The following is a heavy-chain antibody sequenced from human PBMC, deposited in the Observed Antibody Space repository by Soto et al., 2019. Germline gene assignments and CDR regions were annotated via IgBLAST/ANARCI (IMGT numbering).Heavy chain of an antibody. CDR2: ISWISGSI. CDR1: GLTFDDYA. V-gene: IGHV3-9*01. CDR3: AKDVYYDSSGPFAY. Sequence: GGSLRLSCAASGLTFDDYAMQWVRQAPGKGLEWVSGISWISGSIGYADSVKGRFTISRDNAKNSLYLQMNSLRAEDTALYYCAKDVYYDSSGPFAYWGQGTLVTVSS. J-gene: IGHJ4*02. D-gene: IGHD3-22*01.